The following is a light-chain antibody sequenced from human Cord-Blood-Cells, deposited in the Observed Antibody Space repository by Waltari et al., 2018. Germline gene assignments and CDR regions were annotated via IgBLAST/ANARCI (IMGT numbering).Light chain of an antibody. Sequence: QSPLTQPASVSWSPGQSSTISCTGTSSDVGGYNYVAWYQQHPGKAPKLMIYEVSNRPSGVSNRFSGSKSGNTASLTISGLQAEDEADYYCSSYTSSSTLVFGGGTKLTVL. CDR3: SSYTSSSTLV. CDR1: SSDVGGYNY. CDR2: EVS. V-gene: IGLV2-14*01. J-gene: IGLJ3*02.